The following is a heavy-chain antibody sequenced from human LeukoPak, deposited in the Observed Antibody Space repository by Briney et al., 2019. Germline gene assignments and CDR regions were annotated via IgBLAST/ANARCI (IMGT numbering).Heavy chain of an antibody. V-gene: IGHV3-30*02. Sequence: QTGGSLRLSCAASGFTFSSYGMHWVRQAPGKGLEWVAFIRYDGSNKYYADSVKGRFTISRDNSKNTLYLQMNSLRAEDTAVYYCAKDRSSSQLYYFDYWGQGTLVTVSS. D-gene: IGHD6-13*01. CDR1: GFTFSSYG. CDR2: IRYDGSNK. J-gene: IGHJ4*02. CDR3: AKDRSSSQLYYFDY.